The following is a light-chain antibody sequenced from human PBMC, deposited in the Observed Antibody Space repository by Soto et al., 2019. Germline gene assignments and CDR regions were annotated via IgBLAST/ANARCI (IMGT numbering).Light chain of an antibody. CDR3: QQYNTYSSLT. CDR2: DAS. J-gene: IGKJ4*01. V-gene: IGKV1-5*01. Sequence: IQMTQSPSTLSTSVGDRVTITCRASQSISSWLAWYQQKLGRAPGLLIYDASSLESGVPSRFSGSGYGTEFTLTISSLQPDDFATYCCQQYNTYSSLTFGGGTKVDIK. CDR1: QSISSW.